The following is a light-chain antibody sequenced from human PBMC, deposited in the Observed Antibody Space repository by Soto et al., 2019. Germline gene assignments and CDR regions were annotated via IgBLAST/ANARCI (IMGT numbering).Light chain of an antibody. J-gene: IGKJ5*01. CDR3: QQDNSYPIT. CDR2: AAS. Sequence: DIQMTHSPGAMSGSLGYIFTIACRASQGISNYLAWFQQKPGKVPKRLIYAASSLQSGVPSRFSGSGSGTEFTLTISSLQPDDFATYYCQQDNSYPITFGQGTLLEIK. V-gene: IGKV1-17*03. CDR1: QGISNY.